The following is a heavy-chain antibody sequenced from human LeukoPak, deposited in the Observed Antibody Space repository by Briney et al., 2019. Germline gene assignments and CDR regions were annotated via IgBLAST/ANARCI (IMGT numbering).Heavy chain of an antibody. CDR3: AKSLNGYDFDY. CDR1: GFTFSSYA. D-gene: IGHD5-12*01. CDR2: ISASGGST. V-gene: IGHV3-23*01. Sequence: GGSLRLSCAASGFTFSSYAMSWVRQAPGKGLEWVSSISASGGSTYYADSVKGRFTISRDNSKNTLYLQLNSLRAEDTAVYYCAKSLNGYDFDYWGQGALVTVSS. J-gene: IGHJ4*02.